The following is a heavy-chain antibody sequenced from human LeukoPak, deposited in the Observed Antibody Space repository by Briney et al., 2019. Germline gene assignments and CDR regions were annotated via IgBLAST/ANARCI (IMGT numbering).Heavy chain of an antibody. CDR3: ARGAVARHGGFDY. J-gene: IGHJ4*02. CDR2: INAGNGNT. Sequence: ASVKVSCKASGYTFTSYAMHWVRQAPGQRLEWMGWINAGNGNTKYSQKFQGRVTITRDTSASTAYMELSSLRSEDTAAYYCARGAVARHGGFDYWGQGTLVTVSS. V-gene: IGHV1-3*01. CDR1: GYTFTSYA. D-gene: IGHD6-19*01.